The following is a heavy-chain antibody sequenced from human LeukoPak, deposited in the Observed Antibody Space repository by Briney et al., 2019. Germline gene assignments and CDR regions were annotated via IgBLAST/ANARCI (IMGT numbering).Heavy chain of an antibody. J-gene: IGHJ4*02. V-gene: IGHV3-30-3*01. CDR3: AGDSARTIFGVIST. CDR2: ISYDGSNK. CDR1: GFTFSSYA. Sequence: PGRSLRLSCAASGFTFSSYAMHWVRQAPGKGLEWVAVISYDGSNKYYADSVKGRLTISRDNSKNTLYLQMNSLRAEDTAVYYCAGDSARTIFGVISTWGQGTLVTVSS. D-gene: IGHD3-3*01.